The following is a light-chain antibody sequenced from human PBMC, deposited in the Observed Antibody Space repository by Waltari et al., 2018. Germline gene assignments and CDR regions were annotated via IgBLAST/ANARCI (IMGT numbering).Light chain of an antibody. J-gene: IGKJ5*01. V-gene: IGKV3-11*01. Sequence: EIVLTQSPATLSLSPGERATLSCTASQSVSSSLAWYQQKPGQAPRLLIYDASNGATGIPARFSGSGSGTDFTLTISSLEPEDFVVYYCQQRINWPITFGQGTRLEIK. CDR3: QQRINWPIT. CDR1: QSVSSS. CDR2: DAS.